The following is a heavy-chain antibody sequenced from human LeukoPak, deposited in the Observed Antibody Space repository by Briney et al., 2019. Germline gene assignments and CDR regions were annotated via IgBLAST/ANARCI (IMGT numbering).Heavy chain of an antibody. V-gene: IGHV3-66*01. Sequence: GGSLRLSCAASGFTVSTTYMTWVRQAPGKGLEWVSVIYSGGSTYYADSVKGRFTISRDNSKNTLYLQMNSLRAEDTAVYYCARNGLTYYDSSGYYIDWGQGTLVTVSS. J-gene: IGHJ4*02. CDR3: ARNGLTYYDSSGYYID. CDR1: GFTVSTTY. CDR2: IYSGGST. D-gene: IGHD3-22*01.